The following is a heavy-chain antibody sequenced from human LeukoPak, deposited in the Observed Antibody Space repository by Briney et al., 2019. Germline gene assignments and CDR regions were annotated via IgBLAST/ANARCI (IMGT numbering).Heavy chain of an antibody. J-gene: IGHJ4*02. CDR3: ARGRSGYCGTTSCSRPPDY. Sequence: SGGSLRLSCAASGFTFSSYSMNWVRQAPGKGLEWVSSISISSSYIYYADSVKGGFTISRDNAKNSLYLQMNSLRAEDTAVYFCARGRSGYCGTTSCSRPPDYWGQGTLVTVSS. D-gene: IGHD2-2*03. CDR2: ISISSSYI. CDR1: GFTFSSYS. V-gene: IGHV3-21*01.